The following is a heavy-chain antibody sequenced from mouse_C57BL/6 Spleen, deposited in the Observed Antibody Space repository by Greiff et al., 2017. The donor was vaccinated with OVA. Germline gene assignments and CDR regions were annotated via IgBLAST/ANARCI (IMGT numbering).Heavy chain of an antibody. CDR1: GYSITSGYY. V-gene: IGHV3-6*01. CDR2: ISYDGSN. CDR3: AYYYGSSLYYAMDY. J-gene: IGHJ4*01. D-gene: IGHD1-1*01. Sequence: EVQLQESGPGLVKPSQSLSLTCSVTGYSITSGYYWNWIRQFPGNKLEWMGYISYDGSNNYNPSFKNRISITRDTTKNQFFLKLNSVTTYDTATYYCAYYYGSSLYYAMDYWGQGTSVTVSS.